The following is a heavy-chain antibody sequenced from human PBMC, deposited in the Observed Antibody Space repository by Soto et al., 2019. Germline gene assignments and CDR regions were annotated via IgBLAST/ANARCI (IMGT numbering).Heavy chain of an antibody. Sequence: QVQLVQSGAEMKKPGASVKVSCKASGYTFTGYYIHWVRQAPGQGLEWMGWINPNNGNTNYAQKFQGRVTMTRDTSTSTAYMELSNLRFDDTAVYYCARHSGYDYVFDYWGQGTLVTVS. J-gene: IGHJ4*02. D-gene: IGHD5-12*01. CDR1: GYTFTGYY. CDR2: INPNNGNT. V-gene: IGHV1-2*02. CDR3: ARHSGYDYVFDY.